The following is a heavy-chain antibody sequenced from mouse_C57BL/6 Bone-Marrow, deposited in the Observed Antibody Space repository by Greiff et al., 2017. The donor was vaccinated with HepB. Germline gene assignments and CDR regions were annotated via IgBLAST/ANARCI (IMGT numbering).Heavy chain of an antibody. CDR2: IRSKSSNYAT. V-gene: IGHV10-3*01. J-gene: IGHJ1*03. CDR3: VREGGIWGYFDV. CDR1: GFTFNTYA. D-gene: IGHD2-14*01. Sequence: EVNVVESGGGLVQPKGSLKLSCAASGFTFNTYAMHWVRQAPGKGLEWVARIRSKSSNYATYYADSVKDRFTISRDDSQSMLYLQMNNLKTEDTAMYYCVREGGIWGYFDVWGTGTTVTVSS.